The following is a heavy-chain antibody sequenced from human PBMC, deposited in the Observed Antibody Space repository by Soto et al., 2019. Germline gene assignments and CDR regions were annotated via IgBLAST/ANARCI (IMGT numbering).Heavy chain of an antibody. CDR3: ARHEVYGSGSYPDY. Sequence: SETLSLTCTVSGGSISSSSYYWGWIRQPPGKGLEWIGSIYYSGSTYYNPSLKSRVTISADTSKNQFSLKLSSVTAADTAVYYCARHEVYGSGSYPDYWGQGTLVTVSS. CDR1: GGSISSSSYY. V-gene: IGHV4-39*01. J-gene: IGHJ4*02. D-gene: IGHD3-10*01. CDR2: IYYSGST.